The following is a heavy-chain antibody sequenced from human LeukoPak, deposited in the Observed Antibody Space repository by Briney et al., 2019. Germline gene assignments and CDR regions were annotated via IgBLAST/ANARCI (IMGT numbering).Heavy chain of an antibody. CDR1: GFPFSRYW. CDR3: VKDPTYDSGSPLGY. Sequence: GGSLRLSCAASGFPFSRYWMTWVRRAPGKGLEWVANIKYDGSEKFYVGSVRGRFTISRDNTNNSLHLQVNSLRAEDTAIYYCVKDPTYDSGSPLGYGGQGTLVAVSS. V-gene: IGHV3-7*01. CDR2: IKYDGSEK. D-gene: IGHD3-10*01. J-gene: IGHJ4*02.